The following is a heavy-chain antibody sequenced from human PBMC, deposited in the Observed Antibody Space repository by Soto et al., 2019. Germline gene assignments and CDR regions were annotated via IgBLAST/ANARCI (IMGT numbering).Heavy chain of an antibody. J-gene: IGHJ3*02. V-gene: IGHV4-31*03. CDR1: GGSISSGGYY. CDR2: IYYSGST. CDR3: ARDSSSWRDAFDT. D-gene: IGHD6-13*01. Sequence: SETLSLTCTVSGGSISSGGYYWSWIRQHPGKGLEWIGYIYYSGSTYYNPSLKSRVTVSVDTSKNQFSLKLSSVTAADTAVYYCARDSSSWRDAFDTWGQGTMVTVSS.